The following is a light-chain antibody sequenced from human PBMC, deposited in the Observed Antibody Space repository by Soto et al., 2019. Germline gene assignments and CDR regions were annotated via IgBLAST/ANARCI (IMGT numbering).Light chain of an antibody. CDR1: QSVSSN. J-gene: IGKJ1*01. V-gene: IGKV3-15*01. CDR2: GAS. Sequence: EIVMTQSPATLSVSPGERATLSCRASQSVSSNLAWYQQKPGQAPRLLMYGASTRATDIPARFSGSGSGTEFTLTISSLQSEDFAVYYCQQYSNWPPWTFGQGTKVEIK. CDR3: QQYSNWPPWT.